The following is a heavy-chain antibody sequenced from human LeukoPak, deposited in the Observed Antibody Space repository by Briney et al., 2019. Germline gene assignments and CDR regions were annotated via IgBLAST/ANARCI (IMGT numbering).Heavy chain of an antibody. CDR2: IYYSGST. CDR3: ASYDYGKNDY. J-gene: IGHJ4*02. V-gene: IGHV4-39*07. Sequence: PSETLSLTCTVSGGSISSSSYYWGWIRQPPGKGLEWIGSIYYSGSTYYNPSLKSRVTISVDTSKNQFSLKLSSVTAADTAVYYCASYDYGKNDYWGQGTLVTVSS. D-gene: IGHD4-17*01. CDR1: GGSISSSSYY.